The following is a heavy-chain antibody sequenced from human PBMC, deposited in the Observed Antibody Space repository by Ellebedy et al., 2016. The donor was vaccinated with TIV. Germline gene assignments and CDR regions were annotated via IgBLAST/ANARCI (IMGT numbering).Heavy chain of an antibody. J-gene: IGHJ2*01. CDR1: GFTFSGSA. V-gene: IGHV3-73*01. D-gene: IGHD1-1*01. CDR2: IRSKANSYAT. Sequence: GESLKISXAASGFTFSGSAMNCVRQASGKGLEWVGRIRSKANSYATAYAASVKGRFTISRDDSKNTAYLQMNSLRAEDTAVYYCARWTLEYFDLWGRGTLVTVSS. CDR3: ARWTLEYFDL.